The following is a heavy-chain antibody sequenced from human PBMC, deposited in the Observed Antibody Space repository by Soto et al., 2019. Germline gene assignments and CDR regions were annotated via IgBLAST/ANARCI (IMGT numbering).Heavy chain of an antibody. D-gene: IGHD1-26*01. CDR1: GGSFSAYY. CDR3: ARQRPTDGRWEFANYYGMDV. Sequence: SETLPLTCAVYGGSFSAYYWSWVRQPPGKGLEWIGEIIHSESTKYNPSLKSRVTISVDTSKNQFSLKLSSVTAADTAVYYCARQRPTDGRWEFANYYGMDVWGQGTPVTVSS. V-gene: IGHV4-34*12. J-gene: IGHJ6*02. CDR2: IIHSEST.